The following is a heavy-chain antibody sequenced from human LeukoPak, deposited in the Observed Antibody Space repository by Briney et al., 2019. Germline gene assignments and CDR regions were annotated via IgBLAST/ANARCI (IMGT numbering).Heavy chain of an antibody. CDR2: IIPIFGTA. J-gene: IGHJ6*02. D-gene: IGHD6-13*01. CDR1: GGTFSSYA. Sequence: SVTVSCTASGGTFSSYAISWVRQAPGQGLEWMGGIIPIFGTANYAQKFQGRVTITADESTSTAYMELSSLRSEDTAVYYCARDLAAPAGGDYGYYYYGMDVWGQGTTVTV. CDR3: ARDLAAPAGGDYGYYYYGMDV. V-gene: IGHV1-69*13.